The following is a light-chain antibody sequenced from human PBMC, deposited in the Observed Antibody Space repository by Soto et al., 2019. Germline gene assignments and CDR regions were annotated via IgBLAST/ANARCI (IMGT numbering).Light chain of an antibody. CDR1: QSVSSN. CDR3: QQYNNWPLL. CDR2: GAS. V-gene: IGKV3-15*01. J-gene: IGKJ4*01. Sequence: EIVMTQSPATLSVSPGERATLSCRASQSVSSNLAWYQQKPGQAPRLLIYGASTRATGIAARFSGSGSGTDFTLTISSLQSEDFAVYYCQQYNNWPLLFGGGTKVEIK.